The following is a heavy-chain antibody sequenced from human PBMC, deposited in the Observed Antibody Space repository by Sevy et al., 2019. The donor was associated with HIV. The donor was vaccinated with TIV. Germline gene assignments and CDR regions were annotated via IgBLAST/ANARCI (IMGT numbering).Heavy chain of an antibody. CDR3: VRDERAIASHFDY. CDR1: GFTLSSYT. D-gene: IGHD2-21*01. CDR2: FDRTEIT. Sequence: GGSLRLSCEASGFTLSSYTMNWVRQSPEKGLEWVATFDRTEITHYADSVKGRFIISSDTAKNSLFLQMNSLRDDNTAMYFCVRDERAIASHFDYWGRGTLVTVSS. V-gene: IGHV3-48*02. J-gene: IGHJ4*02.